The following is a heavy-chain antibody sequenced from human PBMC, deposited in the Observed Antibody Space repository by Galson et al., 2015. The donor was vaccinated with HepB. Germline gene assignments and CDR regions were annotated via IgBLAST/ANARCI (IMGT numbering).Heavy chain of an antibody. V-gene: IGHV4-34*01. J-gene: IGHJ5*02. CDR3: ARGLSGVGATSGWFDP. CDR1: GGSFSGYY. Sequence: ETLSLTCAVYGGSFSGYYWSWIRQPPGKGLEWIGEINHSGSTNYNPSLKSRVTISVDTSKNQFSLKLSSVTAADTAVYYCARGLSGVGATSGWFDPWGQGTLVTVSS. D-gene: IGHD1-26*01. CDR2: INHSGST.